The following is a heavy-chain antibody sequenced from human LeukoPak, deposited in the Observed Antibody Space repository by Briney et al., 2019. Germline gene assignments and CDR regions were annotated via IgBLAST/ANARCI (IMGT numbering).Heavy chain of an antibody. CDR3: ARVWHYYDSSGYYPGY. V-gene: IGHV3-23*01. J-gene: IGHJ4*02. D-gene: IGHD3-22*01. CDR2: ISGSGGST. CDR1: GFTFSSYA. Sequence: GGSLRLSCAASGFTFSSYAMSWVRQAPGKGLEWVSAISGSGGSTYYADSVKGRFTISRDNAKNSLYLQMNSLRAEDTAVYYCARVWHYYDSSGYYPGYWGQGTLVTVSS.